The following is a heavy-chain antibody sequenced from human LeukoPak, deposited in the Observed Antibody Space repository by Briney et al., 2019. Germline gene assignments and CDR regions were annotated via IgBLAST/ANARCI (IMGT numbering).Heavy chain of an antibody. Sequence: PSETLSLTCAVYGGSFSGYYWGWIRQPPGKGLEWIGEINHSGSTNYNPSLKSRVTISVDTSKNQFSLKLSSVTAADTAVYYCARTSSSYYGSGSYQYWGQGTLVTVSS. CDR2: INHSGST. CDR1: GGSFSGYY. CDR3: ARTSSSYYGSGSYQY. V-gene: IGHV4-34*01. D-gene: IGHD3-10*01. J-gene: IGHJ4*02.